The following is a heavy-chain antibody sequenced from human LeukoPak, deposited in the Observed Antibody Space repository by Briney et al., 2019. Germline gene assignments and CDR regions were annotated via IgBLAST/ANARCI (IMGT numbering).Heavy chain of an antibody. CDR1: GFTFDDYT. V-gene: IGHV3-43*01. J-gene: IGHJ4*02. Sequence: GGSLRLSCAASGFTFDDYTIHWVRQAPGKGLEWVSLISWDGGSRYYADSVKGRFTISRDNAKNSLYLQMNSLRAEDTAVYFCARGGRLLGKFDYWGQGTLVTVSS. CDR2: ISWDGGSR. CDR3: ARGGRLLGKFDY. D-gene: IGHD3-22*01.